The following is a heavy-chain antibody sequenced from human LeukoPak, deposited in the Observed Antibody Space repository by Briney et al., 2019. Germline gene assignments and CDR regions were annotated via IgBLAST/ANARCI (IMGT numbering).Heavy chain of an antibody. V-gene: IGHV1-8*03. CDR1: GYTFTSYD. CDR3: ARLGEDYYDSSGLNP. CDR2: MNPNSGNT. D-gene: IGHD3-22*01. Sequence: GASVKVSCKASGYTFTSYDINWVRQATGQGLEWMGWMNPNSGNTGYAQKFQGRVTITRNTSISTAYMELSSLRSEDTAVYYCARLGEDYYDSSGLNPWGQGTLVTVSS. J-gene: IGHJ5*02.